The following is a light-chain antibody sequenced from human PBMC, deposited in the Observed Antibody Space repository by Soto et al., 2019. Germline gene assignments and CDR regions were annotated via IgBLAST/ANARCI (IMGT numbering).Light chain of an antibody. CDR1: ENVNSN. V-gene: IGKV3-15*01. J-gene: IGKJ1*01. CDR2: GAY. CDR3: QQYDGLPA. Sequence: EIGTTHSPVTLSVSSGERATXSCRASENVNSNVAWWYQQKPAQTPRLLVFGAYTSSSGIPGRFRRSGSGTEFTLTISSLQSEDFAVYYCQQYDGLPAFGEGTKVDIK.